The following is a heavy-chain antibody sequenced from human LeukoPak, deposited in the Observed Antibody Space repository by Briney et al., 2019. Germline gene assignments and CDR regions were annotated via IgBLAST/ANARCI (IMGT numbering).Heavy chain of an antibody. V-gene: IGHV3-30-3*01. CDR2: ISYDGSNK. CDR1: GFTFSSYA. Sequence: GGSLRLSCAASGFTFSSYAMHWVRQAPGKGLEWVAVISYDGSNKYYADSVKGRFTISRDNSKNTLYLQMNSLRAEDTAVYYCATISSSPSFDYWGQGTLVTVSS. CDR3: ATISSSPSFDY. D-gene: IGHD6-6*01. J-gene: IGHJ4*02.